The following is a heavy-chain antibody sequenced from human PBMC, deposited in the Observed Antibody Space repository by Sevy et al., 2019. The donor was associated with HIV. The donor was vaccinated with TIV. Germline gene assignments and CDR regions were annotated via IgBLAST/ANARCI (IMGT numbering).Heavy chain of an antibody. CDR3: AGDGRVNCSGGSCYP. J-gene: IGHJ5*02. Sequence: SETLSLTCTVSGGSISSYYWSWIRQPPGKGLEWIGYIYYSGSTNYNPSLKSRVTISVDTSKNQFSLKLSSVTAADTAVYYCAGDGRVNCSGGSCYPWGQGTLVTVSS. V-gene: IGHV4-59*13. CDR1: GGSISSYY. CDR2: IYYSGST. D-gene: IGHD2-15*01.